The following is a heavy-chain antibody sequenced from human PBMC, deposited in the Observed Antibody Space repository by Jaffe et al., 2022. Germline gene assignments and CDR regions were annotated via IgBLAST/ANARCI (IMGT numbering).Heavy chain of an antibody. CDR2: IRSKAYGGTT. J-gene: IGHJ4*02. CDR1: GFTFGDYA. CDR3: TRGGRITIFGVADSGY. Sequence: EVQLVESGGGLVQPGRSLRLSCTASGFTFGDYAMSWFRQAPGKGLEWVGFIRSKAYGGTTEYAASVKGRFTISRDDSKSIAYLQMNSLKTEDTAVYYCTRGGRITIFGVADSGYWGQGTLVTVSS. V-gene: IGHV3-49*03. D-gene: IGHD3-3*01.